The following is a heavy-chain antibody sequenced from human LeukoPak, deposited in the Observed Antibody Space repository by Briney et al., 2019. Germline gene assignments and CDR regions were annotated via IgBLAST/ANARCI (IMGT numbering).Heavy chain of an antibody. Sequence: SETLSLTCAVYGGSFSGYYWSWIRQPPGKGLEWIGEINHSGSTNYNPSLKSRVTISVDTSKNQFSLKLSSVTAADTAVYYCARRDSSGWLLDWYFDLWGRGTLVTVSS. CDR1: GGSFSGYY. V-gene: IGHV4-34*01. CDR3: ARRDSSGWLLDWYFDL. CDR2: INHSGST. J-gene: IGHJ2*01. D-gene: IGHD6-19*01.